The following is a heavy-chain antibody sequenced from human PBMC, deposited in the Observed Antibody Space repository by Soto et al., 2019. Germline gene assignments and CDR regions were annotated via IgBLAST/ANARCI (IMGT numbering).Heavy chain of an antibody. V-gene: IGHV4-34*01. CDR1: GGSFSGYY. J-gene: IGHJ4*02. CDR3: ARDKITGLFDY. CDR2: INHSGST. Sequence: SETLSLTCAVNGGSFSGYYWTWIRQPPGTGQEWIGEINHSGSTNYNPSLKSRVTISVDTSKNQFSLKLTSVTAADTAVYYCARDKITGLFDYWGQGTLVTVS. D-gene: IGHD2-8*02.